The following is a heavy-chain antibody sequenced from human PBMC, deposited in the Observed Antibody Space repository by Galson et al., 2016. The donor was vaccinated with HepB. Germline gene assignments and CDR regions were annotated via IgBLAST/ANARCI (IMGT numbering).Heavy chain of an antibody. J-gene: IGHJ4*02. D-gene: IGHD4/OR15-4a*01. CDR1: GGSISNDYW. V-gene: IGHV4-4*02. CDR3: TRGTLGTAATMAFDY. Sequence: SETLSLTCAVSGGSISNDYWWSWVRQSPGKGLEWIGEIYQTGTANYDPSFTRRATISVDKSKNQFSLRLDSVTAADTAVYYRTRGTLGTAATMAFDYWGQGTLVSVSS. CDR2: IYQTGTA.